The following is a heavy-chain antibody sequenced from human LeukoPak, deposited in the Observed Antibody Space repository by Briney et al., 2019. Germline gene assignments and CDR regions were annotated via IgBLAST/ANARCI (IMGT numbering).Heavy chain of an antibody. D-gene: IGHD7-27*01. Sequence: SETLSLTCTGSGGSISNYYWSWIRQPPGKGLEWIGYIYYSGSTNYNPSLKSRVTISVDTSKNQFSLKLSSVTAADTAVYFCARGFRGDNFDYWGQGTLVTVSS. J-gene: IGHJ4*02. CDR1: GGSISNYY. CDR2: IYYSGST. V-gene: IGHV4-59*08. CDR3: ARGFRGDNFDY.